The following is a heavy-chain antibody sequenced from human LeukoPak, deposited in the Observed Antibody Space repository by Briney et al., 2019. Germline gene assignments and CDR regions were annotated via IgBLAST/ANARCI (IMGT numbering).Heavy chain of an antibody. J-gene: IGHJ3*02. V-gene: IGHV1-8*01. D-gene: IGHD3-10*01. CDR3: ARDYGSGSYYNVGAFDI. CDR2: MNPNSGNT. Sequence: ASVKVSCKASGYTFTSYDINWVRQAPGQGLEWMGWMNPNSGNTGYAQKFQGRVTMTRNTSISTAYMELSSLRSEDTAVYYCARDYGSGSYYNVGAFDIWGQGTMVTVSS. CDR1: GYTFTSYD.